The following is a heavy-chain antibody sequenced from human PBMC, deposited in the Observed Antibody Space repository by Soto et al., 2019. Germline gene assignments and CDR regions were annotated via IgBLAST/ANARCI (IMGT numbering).Heavy chain of an antibody. CDR3: ARDRGYDAHDYYYDSMDV. CDR2: IRGFSPYT. V-gene: IGHV3-21*01. CDR1: GFTFRTYT. Sequence: GGSLRLSCVASGFTFRTYTMNWVRQAPGKGLEWVSGIRGFSPYTFYAESVKGRFTISRDNAKNSLYLQMNSLGVEDTAVYYCARDRGYDAHDYYYDSMDVWGQGTTVTVSS. D-gene: IGHD2-15*01. J-gene: IGHJ6*02.